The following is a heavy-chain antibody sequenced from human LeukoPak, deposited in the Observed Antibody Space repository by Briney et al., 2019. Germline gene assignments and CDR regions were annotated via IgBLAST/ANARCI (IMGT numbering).Heavy chain of an antibody. Sequence: GGSLRLSCAVSGLTFNKYWMTWVRQAPGKGPEWVATIKEDGTEKHYVGSVKGRFTISRDNAKNSLYLQLNSLRTEDTALYYCASRGDLSWFGAARHWGQGTLVTVSS. D-gene: IGHD3-10*01. CDR3: ASRGDLSWFGAARH. CDR1: GLTFNKYW. V-gene: IGHV3-7*01. CDR2: IKEDGTEK. J-gene: IGHJ4*02.